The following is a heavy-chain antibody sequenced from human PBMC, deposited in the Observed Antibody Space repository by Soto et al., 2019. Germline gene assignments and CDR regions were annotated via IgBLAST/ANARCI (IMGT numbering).Heavy chain of an antibody. D-gene: IGHD5-12*01. CDR1: GFTFSTYA. J-gene: IGHJ4*02. CDR3: AKDDGYNNFDY. V-gene: IGHV3-21*04. Sequence: PGGSLRLSCAPSGFTFSTYAMNWVRQAPGKGLEWVSSISSTSSYIFYADSVKGRFTISRDNAKNTLYLQMNSLRAEDTAVYYCAKDDGYNNFDYWGQGTLVTVSS. CDR2: ISSTSSYI.